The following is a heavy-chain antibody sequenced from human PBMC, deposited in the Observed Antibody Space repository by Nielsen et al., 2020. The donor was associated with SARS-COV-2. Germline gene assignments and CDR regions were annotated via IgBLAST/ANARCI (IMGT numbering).Heavy chain of an antibody. V-gene: IGHV3-9*01. CDR2: ISWNSGSI. D-gene: IGHD2-2*01. Sequence: SLKISCAASGFTFDDYAMHWVRQAPGKGLEWVSGISWNSGSIGYADSVKGRFTISRDNAKNSLYLQMNSLRAEDTAVYYCASLIVVVPAGWFDPWGQGTLVTVSS. J-gene: IGHJ5*02. CDR3: ASLIVVVPAGWFDP. CDR1: GFTFDDYA.